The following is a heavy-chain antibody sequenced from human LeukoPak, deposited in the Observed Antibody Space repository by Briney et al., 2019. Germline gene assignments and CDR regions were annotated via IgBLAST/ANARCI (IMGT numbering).Heavy chain of an antibody. J-gene: IGHJ4*02. CDR2: INHSGST. D-gene: IGHD2-2*01. CDR3: ARRGSVPAAMPYDY. V-gene: IGHV4-34*01. Sequence: SETLSLTCAVYGGSFSGYYWSWIRQPPGKGLEWIGEINHSGSTNYNPSLKSRVTISADTSKNQFSLKLSSVTAADTAVYYCARRGSVPAAMPYDYWGQGTLVTVSS. CDR1: GGSFSGYY.